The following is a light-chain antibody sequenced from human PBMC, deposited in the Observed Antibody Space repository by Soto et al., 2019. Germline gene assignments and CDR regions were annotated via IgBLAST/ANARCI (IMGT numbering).Light chain of an antibody. CDR1: SSNIGSNT. CDR3: AAWDDSLNVV. CDR2: SNN. Sequence: QSVLTQPPSASGTPGQRVTISCSGSSSNIGSNTVNWYQQLPGTAPKLLIYSNNQRPSGVPDRFSGSKSGTSAYLAISGLQSEDEADYYCAAWDDSLNVVFGGGTKVTVL. J-gene: IGLJ2*01. V-gene: IGLV1-44*01.